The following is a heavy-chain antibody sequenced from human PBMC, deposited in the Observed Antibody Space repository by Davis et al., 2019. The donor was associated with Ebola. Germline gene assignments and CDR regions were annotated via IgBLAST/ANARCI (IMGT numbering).Heavy chain of an antibody. CDR3: ARVARSGSYYQYDY. V-gene: IGHV1-2*02. D-gene: IGHD1-26*01. CDR2: INPNSGGT. CDR1: GYTFTGYY. Sequence: ASVTVSCMASGYTFTGYYMHWVRQAPGQGLEWMGWINPNSGGTNYAQKFQGGVTMTRETSISTAYMELSRLRSDDTAVYYCARVARSGSYYQYDYWGQGTLVTVSS. J-gene: IGHJ4*02.